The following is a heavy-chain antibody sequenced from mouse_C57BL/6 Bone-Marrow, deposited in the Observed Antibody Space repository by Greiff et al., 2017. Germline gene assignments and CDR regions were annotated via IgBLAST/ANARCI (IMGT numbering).Heavy chain of an antibody. CDR2: IDPEGGDP. D-gene: IGHD1-1*02. CDR1: GFNFKDYY. Sequence: VQLQQSGAELVRPGASVKLSCKASGFNFKDYYMHWVKQRPEQGLEWIGRIDPEGGDPEYDSKFQGKATLTADTSSKTAYMQLSSLTSEDTAVYYCAMNGYGYAIGYWGQGTSVTVAS. V-gene: IGHV14-1*01. J-gene: IGHJ4*01. CDR3: AMNGYGYAIGY.